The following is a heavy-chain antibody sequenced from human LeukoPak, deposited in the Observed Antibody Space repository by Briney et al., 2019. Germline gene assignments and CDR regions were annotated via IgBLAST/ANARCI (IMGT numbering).Heavy chain of an antibody. D-gene: IGHD3-22*01. CDR1: GGSISSYY. J-gene: IGHJ3*02. V-gene: IGHV4-59*08. CDR3: ARSYYYDSSGSKDAFDI. CDR2: IYYSGST. Sequence: SETLSLTCTVSGGSISSYYWSWIRQPPGKGLEWIGYIYYSGSTNYNPSLKSRVTISIDTSKNQFSLQMTSVTAADTAMYYCARSYYYDSSGSKDAFDIWGQGTMVTVSS.